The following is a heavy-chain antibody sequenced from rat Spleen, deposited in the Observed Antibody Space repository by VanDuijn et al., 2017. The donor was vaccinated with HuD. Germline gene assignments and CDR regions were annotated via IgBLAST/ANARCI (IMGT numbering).Heavy chain of an antibody. Sequence: EVQLVESGGGLVQPGRSMKLSCAASGFTFNDYGMAWVLQAPTKGLEWVASISYDGVRTYYRDSVKGRFTISRDNVKNTLYLQMKILRSEDTATYYCAKGVTRMDAWGQGASVTVSS. CDR3: AKGVTRMDA. V-gene: IGHV5-20*01. CDR2: ISYDGVRT. J-gene: IGHJ4*01. D-gene: IGHD1-1*01. CDR1: GFTFNDYG.